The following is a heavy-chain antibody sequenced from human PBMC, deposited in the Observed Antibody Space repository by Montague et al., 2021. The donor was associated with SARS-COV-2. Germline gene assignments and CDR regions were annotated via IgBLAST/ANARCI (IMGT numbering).Heavy chain of an antibody. CDR2: IYYSGXT. CDR1: DGSISSGGYY. J-gene: IGHJ2*01. D-gene: IGHD3-22*01. V-gene: IGHV4-31*03. CDR3: ARSPEPMIILIITSLNWYFDL. Sequence: TRSLTCTVPDGSISSGGYYWSWIRQHPGKGLEWIGYIYYSGXTXYXXXXKXRVTISVDTSKNQFSLKMSSVTAADTAVYYCARSPEPMIILIITSLNWYFDLWGRGTLVTVSS.